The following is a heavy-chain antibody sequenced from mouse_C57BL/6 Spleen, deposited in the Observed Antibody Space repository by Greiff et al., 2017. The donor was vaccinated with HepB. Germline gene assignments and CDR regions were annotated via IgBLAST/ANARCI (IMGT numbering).Heavy chain of an antibody. CDR1: GYSFTGYY. CDR2: INPSTGGT. D-gene: IGHD2-1*01. V-gene: IGHV1-42*01. CDR3: ARRRDLLWYFDV. Sequence: EVQLQQSGPELVKPGASVKISCKASGYSFTGYYMNWVKQSPEKSLEWIGEINPSTGGTTYNQKFKAKATLTVDKSSSTAYMQLKSLTSEDSAVYYCARRRDLLWYFDVWGTGTTVTVSS. J-gene: IGHJ1*03.